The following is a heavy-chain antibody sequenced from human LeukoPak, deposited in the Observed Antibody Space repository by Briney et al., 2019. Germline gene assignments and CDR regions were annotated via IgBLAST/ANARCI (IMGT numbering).Heavy chain of an antibody. J-gene: IGHJ3*02. V-gene: IGHV4-39*07. CDR1: GGSISSSSYY. CDR3: ARGTDSVIFKTQKTAYDI. CDR2: IYYSGST. D-gene: IGHD3-10*01. Sequence: PSETLSLTCTVAGGSISSSSYYWGWIRQPPRKGLEWIGSIYYSGSTYYNPSLKSRVTISADTAKNQFSLKLTSVPAADTAVYYCARGTDSVIFKTQKTAYDIWGHGTMVTVSS.